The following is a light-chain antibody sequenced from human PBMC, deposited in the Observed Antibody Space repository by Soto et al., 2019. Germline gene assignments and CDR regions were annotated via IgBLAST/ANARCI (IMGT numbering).Light chain of an antibody. CDR2: GAS. V-gene: IGKV3-15*01. Sequence: EIVMTQSPATLSASPGERATLSCRASQSVSSNLAWYQQKPGQAPRLLIYGASTRATGIPARFSGSGSGTEFTPTISSLQSEDFAVYYCQQYNNWPPYTVGQGTKLEIK. J-gene: IGKJ2*01. CDR3: QQYNNWPPYT. CDR1: QSVSSN.